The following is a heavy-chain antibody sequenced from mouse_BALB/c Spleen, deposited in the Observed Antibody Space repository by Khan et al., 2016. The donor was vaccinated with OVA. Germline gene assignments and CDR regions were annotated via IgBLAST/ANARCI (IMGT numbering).Heavy chain of an antibody. CDR2: IYPGTDNT. D-gene: IGHD6-1*01. CDR3: AREEALYYVDY. J-gene: IGHJ2*01. Sequence: QVQLKESGAELVRHGATVKLSCKTSGYIFTNYWIHWVQQRPGQGLEWLARIYPGTDNTYYNEKFKDKATLTADKSSSTAYMQLSSLKSEDSAVYFCAREEALYYVDYWGRGTTRTFSS. V-gene: IGHV1-76*01. CDR1: GYIFTNYW.